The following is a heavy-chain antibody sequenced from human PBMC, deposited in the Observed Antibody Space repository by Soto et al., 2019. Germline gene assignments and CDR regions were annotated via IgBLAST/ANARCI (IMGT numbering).Heavy chain of an antibody. CDR1: GFTFSSYW. CDR2: IKQDGSEK. CDR3: ARGHSSSWYGYYYYGMDV. J-gene: IGHJ6*02. V-gene: IGHV3-7*03. D-gene: IGHD6-13*01. Sequence: ESGGGLVQPGGSLRLSCAASGFTFSSYWMSWVRQAPGKGLEWVANIKQDGSEKYYVDSVKGRFTISRDNAKNSLYLQMNSLRAEDTAVYYCARGHSSSWYGYYYYGMDVWGQGTTVTVSS.